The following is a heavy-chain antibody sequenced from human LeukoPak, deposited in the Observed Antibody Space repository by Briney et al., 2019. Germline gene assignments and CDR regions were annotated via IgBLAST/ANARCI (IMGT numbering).Heavy chain of an antibody. V-gene: IGHV4-39*07. D-gene: IGHD6-19*01. J-gene: IGHJ4*02. CDR3: ARGRRGWYVLPFDY. CDR1: GGSISSGGYY. Sequence: SETLSLTCTVSGGSISSGGYYWSWIRQPPGKGLEWIGEINHSGSTNYNPSLKSRVTISVDTSKNQFSLKLSSVTAADTAVYYCARGRRGWYVLPFDYWGQGTLVTVSS. CDR2: INHSGST.